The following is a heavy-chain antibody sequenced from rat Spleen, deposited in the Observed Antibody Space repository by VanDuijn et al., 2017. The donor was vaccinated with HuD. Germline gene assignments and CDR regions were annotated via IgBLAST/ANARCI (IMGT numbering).Heavy chain of an antibody. CDR3: ARLGGLRNWFAY. CDR1: GFTFSNYY. D-gene: IGHD4-3*01. CDR2: ITYEGSST. Sequence: EVQLVESGGGLVQPGRSMKLSCAASGFTFSNYYMAWVRQAPGKGLEWVASITYEGSSTYYGDSLKGRFTISRDNAKSTLYLQMDSLRSEDTATCFCARLGGLRNWFAYWGQGTLVTVSS. V-gene: IGHV5-22*01. J-gene: IGHJ3*01.